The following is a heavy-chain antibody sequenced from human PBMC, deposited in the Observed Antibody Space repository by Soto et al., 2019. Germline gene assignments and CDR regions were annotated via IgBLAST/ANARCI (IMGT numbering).Heavy chain of an antibody. CDR3: ARHGGGYEYVWGSYDY. Sequence: QLQLQESGPGLVKPSETLSLTCTVSGGSISSSSYYWGWIRQPPGKGLEWIGSIYYSGSTYYNPSLKSRVTITVDTSKNQFSLKVSSVTAADTAVYYCARHGGGYEYVWGSYDYWGQGTLVTVSS. CDR1: GGSISSSSYY. D-gene: IGHD3-16*01. CDR2: IYYSGST. V-gene: IGHV4-39*01. J-gene: IGHJ4*02.